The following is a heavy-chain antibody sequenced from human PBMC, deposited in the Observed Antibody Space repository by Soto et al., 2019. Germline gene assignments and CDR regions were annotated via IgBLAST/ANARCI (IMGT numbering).Heavy chain of an antibody. CDR1: GYTFTSYY. D-gene: IGHD2-15*01. V-gene: IGHV1-46*03. CDR2: INPSGGST. J-gene: IGHJ4*02. Sequence: GASVKVSCKASGYTFTSYYMHWVRHAPGQGLEWMGIINPSGGSTSYAQKFQGRVTMTRDTSTSTVYMELSSLRSEDTAVYYCAREVLGYCSGGSCYPFDYWGQGTLVTVSS. CDR3: AREVLGYCSGGSCYPFDY.